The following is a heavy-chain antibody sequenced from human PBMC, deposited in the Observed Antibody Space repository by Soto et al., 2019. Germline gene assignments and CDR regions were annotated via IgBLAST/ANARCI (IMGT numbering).Heavy chain of an antibody. Sequence: ASVKVSCKASGFTFTSSAVQWVRQARGQRIEWKGWIVVSSGNSNYAQKFQERVTITRDMSTSTAYMELISLRSEDTAVYYCAADIVVVPAVAYGMDVWGQGTTVTVSS. CDR3: AADIVVVPAVAYGMDV. J-gene: IGHJ6*02. V-gene: IGHV1-58*01. D-gene: IGHD2-2*01. CDR2: IVVSSGNS. CDR1: GFTFTSSA.